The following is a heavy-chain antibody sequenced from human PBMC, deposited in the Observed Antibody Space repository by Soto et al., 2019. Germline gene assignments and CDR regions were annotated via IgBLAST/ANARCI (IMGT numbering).Heavy chain of an antibody. CDR3: AVAGPVPDY. J-gene: IGHJ4*02. D-gene: IGHD2-15*01. CDR2: VSSGSSSI. Sequence: SLRLSCAASGFTFGSYSMNWVRQAPGKGLEWISYVSSGSSSIYYADSVKGRFTISRDNAKNSLYLQMNSLRAEDTAVYYCAVAGPVPDYWGQGTLVTVSS. CDR1: GFTFGSYS. V-gene: IGHV3-48*01.